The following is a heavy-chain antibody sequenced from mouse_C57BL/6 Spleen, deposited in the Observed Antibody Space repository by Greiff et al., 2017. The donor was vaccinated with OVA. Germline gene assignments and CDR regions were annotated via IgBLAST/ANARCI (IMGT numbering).Heavy chain of an antibody. CDR3: AGDYAPYYYAMDY. CDR1: GYTFTDYN. V-gene: IGHV1-22*01. D-gene: IGHD2-4*01. CDR2: INPNNGGT. Sequence: EVKLMESGPELVKPGASVKMSCKASGYTFTDYNMHWVKQSHGKSLEWIGYINPNNGGTSYNQKFKGKATLTVNKSSSTAYMELRSLTSEDSAVYYCAGDYAPYYYAMDYWGQGTSVTVSS. J-gene: IGHJ4*01.